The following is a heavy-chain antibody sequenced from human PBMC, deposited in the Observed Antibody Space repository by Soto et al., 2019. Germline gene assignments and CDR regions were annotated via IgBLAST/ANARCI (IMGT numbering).Heavy chain of an antibody. J-gene: IGHJ4*02. D-gene: IGHD1-7*01. V-gene: IGHV1-2*04. Sequence: ASVKVCCKDSGYTLTGYYMHWVRQAQGQGLEWMGWINPNSGGTNYAQKFQGWVTMTRDTSISTAYMELSRLRSDDTAVYYCARARDNWNYVSHLDFDYWGQGTLVTVSS. CDR2: INPNSGGT. CDR1: GYTLTGYY. CDR3: ARARDNWNYVSHLDFDY.